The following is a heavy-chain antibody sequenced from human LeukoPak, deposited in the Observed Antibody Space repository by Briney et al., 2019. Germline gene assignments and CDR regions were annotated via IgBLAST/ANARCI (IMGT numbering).Heavy chain of an antibody. Sequence: ASVEVSCKASGYTFTSYGISWVRQAPGQGLEWMGWISAYNGNTNYAQKLQGRVTMTTDTSTSTAYMELRSLRSDDTAVYYCARDQDYYDSSGYYSHYWGQGTLVTVSS. CDR1: GYTFTSYG. J-gene: IGHJ4*02. CDR3: ARDQDYYDSSGYYSHY. D-gene: IGHD3-22*01. CDR2: ISAYNGNT. V-gene: IGHV1-18*01.